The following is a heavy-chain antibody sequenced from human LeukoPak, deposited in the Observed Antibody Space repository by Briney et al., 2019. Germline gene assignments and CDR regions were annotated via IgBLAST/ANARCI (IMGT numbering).Heavy chain of an antibody. CDR1: GFTVSRNY. D-gene: IGHD3-10*01. J-gene: IGHJ4*02. Sequence: GGSLRLSCAASGFTVSRNYMSWVRQAPGRGLEWVSVIYSGGNTYYADFVKGRFTISRDNSKNTLYLQINSLTAEDTAVYYCANLPRGDYWGLGTLVTVSS. CDR3: ANLPRGDY. CDR2: IYSGGNT. V-gene: IGHV3-53*01.